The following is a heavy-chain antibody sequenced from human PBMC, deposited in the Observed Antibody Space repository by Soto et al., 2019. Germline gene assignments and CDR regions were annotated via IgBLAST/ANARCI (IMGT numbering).Heavy chain of an antibody. CDR1: GCSRRNVY. Sequence: SETLPHTCTLSGCSRRNVYWSWIRQPPGKRLEWIGFIFHSGNAKYNPSLKSRVTISIDTSKSQFSLSLDSVTAADTAVYFCARAHAPTLPFDYWGLGTLVT. J-gene: IGHJ4*01. D-gene: IGHD2-15*01. CDR2: IFHSGNA. V-gene: IGHV4-59*01. CDR3: ARAHAPTLPFDY.